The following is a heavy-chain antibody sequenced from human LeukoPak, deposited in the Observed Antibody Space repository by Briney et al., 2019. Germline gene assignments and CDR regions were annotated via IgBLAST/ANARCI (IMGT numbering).Heavy chain of an antibody. CDR1: GFTFSSYA. V-gene: IGHV3-23*01. CDR2: ISGSGGST. Sequence: GGSLRLSCAASGFTFSSYAMSWVRQAPGKGLEWVSAISGSGGSTYYADSVKGRFTISRDNSKNTLYLQMNSLRAEDTAVYYCAKPPDYGDNVWYFDLWGRSTLVTVSS. CDR3: AKPPDYGDNVWYFDL. J-gene: IGHJ2*01. D-gene: IGHD4-17*01.